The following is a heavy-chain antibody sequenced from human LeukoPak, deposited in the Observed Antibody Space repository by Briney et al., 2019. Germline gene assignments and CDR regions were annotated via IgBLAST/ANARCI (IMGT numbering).Heavy chain of an antibody. V-gene: IGHV1-2*02. CDR2: INPNSGDT. CDR1: GYTFTGYY. J-gene: IGHJ4*02. D-gene: IGHD2-2*01. Sequence: ASVKVSCKASGYTFTGYYMHWVRQAPGQGLEWMGWINPNSGDTNYEQKFQGRVTMTRDTSISTAYMELSRLRSNDTAVYYCARDLILGSSTSHIFDDWGEGTLVTVSS. CDR3: ARDLILGSSTSHIFDD.